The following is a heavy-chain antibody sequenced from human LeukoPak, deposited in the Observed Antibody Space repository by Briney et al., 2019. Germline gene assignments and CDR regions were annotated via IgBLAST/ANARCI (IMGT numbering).Heavy chain of an antibody. CDR2: INHSGST. CDR3: ARRPSGWYRMVWFDP. V-gene: IGHV4-34*01. CDR1: GGSFSGYY. D-gene: IGHD6-19*01. Sequence: PSETLSLTCAVYGGSFSGYYWSWIRQPPGKGLEWIGEINHSGSTNYNPSLKSRVTISVDTSKNQFSLKLSSVTAADTAVYYCARRPSGWYRMVWFDPWGQGTLVTVSS. J-gene: IGHJ5*02.